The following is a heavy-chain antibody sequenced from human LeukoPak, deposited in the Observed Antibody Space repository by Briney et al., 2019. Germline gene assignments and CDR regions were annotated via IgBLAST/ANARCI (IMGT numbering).Heavy chain of an antibody. CDR3: ARLVGFSFTDPFDY. V-gene: IGHV3-74*01. D-gene: IGHD3-3*02. J-gene: IGHJ4*02. CDR2: IEADGTST. Sequence: GGSLRLSCAASGFTFSTFWMHWVRQPPGKGPVWVSRIEADGTSTSYADSVKGRFTISRDNSKNTLYLQMNSLRAEDTAVYYCARLVGFSFTDPFDYWGQGTLVTVSS. CDR1: GFTFSTFW.